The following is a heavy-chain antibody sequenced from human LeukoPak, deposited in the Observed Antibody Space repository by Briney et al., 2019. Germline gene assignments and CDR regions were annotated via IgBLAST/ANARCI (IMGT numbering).Heavy chain of an antibody. CDR1: GGSISSGSYY. CDR2: IYTSGST. V-gene: IGHV4-61*02. Sequence: LSQTLSLTCTVSGGSISSGSYYWSWIRQPAGKGLEWIGRIYTSGSTNYNPSLKSRVAISVDTSKNQFSLKLSSVTAADTAVYYCARDRAFDIWGQGTMVTVSS. J-gene: IGHJ3*02. CDR3: ARDRAFDI.